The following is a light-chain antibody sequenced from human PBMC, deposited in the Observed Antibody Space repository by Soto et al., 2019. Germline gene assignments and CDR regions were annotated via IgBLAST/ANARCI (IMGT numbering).Light chain of an antibody. CDR3: QQYNKWPLT. CDR1: QSVNNN. Sequence: EIVMTQSPATLSVSPGEKATLSRRASQSVNNNLAWYLQKPGQAPRLLIYFASTRATGIPARFSGSGSGTEFTLTISSLQSEDFAVYYCQQYNKWPLTFGGGTKVETK. CDR2: FAS. J-gene: IGKJ4*01. V-gene: IGKV3-15*01.